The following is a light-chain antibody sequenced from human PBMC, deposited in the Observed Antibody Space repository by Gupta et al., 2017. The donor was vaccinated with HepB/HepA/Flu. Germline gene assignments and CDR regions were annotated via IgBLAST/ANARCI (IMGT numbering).Light chain of an antibody. CDR2: RNS. V-gene: IGLV1-40*01. CDR3: QSYDSSSSAWV. Sequence: GLTPPPPVSWAPGQRVTISCTGTSSNIGAGYDVHWYQQLPGTAPKLLIYRNSNRPSGVPDRFSGSKSGTSASLPITGLQAEDEADYYCQSYDSSSSAWVFGGGTKLTVL. CDR1: SSNIGAGYD. J-gene: IGLJ3*02.